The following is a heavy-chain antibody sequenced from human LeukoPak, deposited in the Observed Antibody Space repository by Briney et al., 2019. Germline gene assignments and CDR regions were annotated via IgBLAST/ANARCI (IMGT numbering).Heavy chain of an antibody. V-gene: IGHV1-2*06. J-gene: IGHJ5*02. D-gene: IGHD6-13*01. CDR3: ATLTPGYSSSWYPPYSWFDP. CDR2: INPNSGGT. Sequence: ASVKVSCKASGYTFTGYYMHWVRQAPEQGLEWMGRINPNSGGTNYAQKFQGRVTMTRDTSISTAYMELSRLRSDDTAVYYCATLTPGYSSSWYPPYSWFDPWGQGTLVTVSS. CDR1: GYTFTGYY.